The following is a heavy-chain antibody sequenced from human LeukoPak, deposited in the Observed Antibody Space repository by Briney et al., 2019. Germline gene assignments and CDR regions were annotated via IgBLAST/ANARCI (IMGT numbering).Heavy chain of an antibody. CDR2: INHSGST. CDR1: GGSFSGYY. D-gene: IGHD3-9*01. Sequence: SETLSLTCAVYGGSFSGYYWSWIRQPPGKGLEWIGEINHSGSTNYNPSLKSRVTMSVDTSKNQFSLKLSSVTAADTAVYYCARVSRGFDLLGMNDAFDIWGQGTMVTVSS. V-gene: IGHV4-34*01. J-gene: IGHJ3*02. CDR3: ARVSRGFDLLGMNDAFDI.